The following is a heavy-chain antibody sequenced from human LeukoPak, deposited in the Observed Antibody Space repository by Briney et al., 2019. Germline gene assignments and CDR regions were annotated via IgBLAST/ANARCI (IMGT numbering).Heavy chain of an antibody. CDR2: IYYSGST. V-gene: IGHV4-30-4*08. D-gene: IGHD2-8*01. CDR3: ARRYCTNGVCQPSYYYYYYMDV. J-gene: IGHJ6*03. CDR1: SGSISSGDYS. Sequence: SETLSPTCTVSSGSISSGDYSWSWIRQPPGKGLEWIGYIYYSGSTYYNPSLKSRVTISVDTSKNQFSLKLSSVTAADSAVYYCARRYCTNGVCQPSYYYYYYMDVWGKGTTVTVSS.